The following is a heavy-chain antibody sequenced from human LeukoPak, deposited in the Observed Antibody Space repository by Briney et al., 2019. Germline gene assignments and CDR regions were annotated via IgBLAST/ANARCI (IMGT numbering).Heavy chain of an antibody. CDR2: VSTNDGNT. Sequence: ASVKVSCKASGYTFTNYHIAWVRQAPGQGLEWMGWVSTNDGNTVYAQRLQGRVTMTTDTSTSVAYMELRSLTSDDTAVYYCTRAPTGMTMMTDYWGQGTLVTVSS. CDR1: GYTFTNYH. J-gene: IGHJ4*02. V-gene: IGHV1-18*01. CDR3: TRAPTGMTMMTDY. D-gene: IGHD3-22*01.